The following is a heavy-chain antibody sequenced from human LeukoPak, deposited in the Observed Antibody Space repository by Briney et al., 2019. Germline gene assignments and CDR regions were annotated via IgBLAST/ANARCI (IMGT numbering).Heavy chain of an antibody. CDR1: GGSISSYY. CDR3: ARVSPMIGSSRLEALLPGTFDI. D-gene: IGHD3-22*01. V-gene: IGHV4-59*01. CDR2: MYYSGST. J-gene: IGHJ3*02. Sequence: SETLSLTCTVSGGSISSYYWSWIRQPPGKGLEWIGYMYYSGSTNYNPSLKSRVTISVDTSKNQFSLKLSSVTAAGTAVYYCARVSPMIGSSRLEALLPGTFDIWGQGTMVTVSS.